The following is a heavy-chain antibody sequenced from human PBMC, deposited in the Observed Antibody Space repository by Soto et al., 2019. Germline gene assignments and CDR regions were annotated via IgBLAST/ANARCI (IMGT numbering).Heavy chain of an antibody. CDR2: INNAGST. CDR1: GFDASVNF. V-gene: IGHV3-66*01. CDR3: VRENYYYGMDV. Sequence: EVQLVESGGTLVQPGGSLKLSCAASGFDASVNFMTWVRQAPGKGLEWVTAINNAGSTFYADSVKGRFSISRDDSKNTLYRQMNSLRVEDTAMYYCVRENYYYGMDVWGQGTAVTVSS. J-gene: IGHJ6*02.